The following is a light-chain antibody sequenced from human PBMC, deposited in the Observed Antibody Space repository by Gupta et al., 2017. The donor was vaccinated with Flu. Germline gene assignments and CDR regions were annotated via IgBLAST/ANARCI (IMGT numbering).Light chain of an antibody. CDR3: QQYNSYTGT. Sequence: DIKMTQSPSTLSASVGDRVTITCRASQSITGWLAWYQQKPGKAPKLLIYKTSILESGVPSRFSGSGSGTEFTLTISSLQPDDFATYYCQQYNSYTGTFGQGTKVEIK. CDR1: QSITGW. CDR2: KTS. J-gene: IGKJ1*01. V-gene: IGKV1-5*03.